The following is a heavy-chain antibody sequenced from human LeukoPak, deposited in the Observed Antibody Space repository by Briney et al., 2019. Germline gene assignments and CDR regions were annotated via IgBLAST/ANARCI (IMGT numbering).Heavy chain of an antibody. Sequence: GRSLRLSCAASGFTFSRNGMHWVRQAPGKGLEWVALIYYDGSNKYYVDSVKGRFTISRDNSKNMLYLQMNSLRAEDTAVYYCARDLRSGYDFVDYWGQGTLVTVSS. CDR1: GFTFSRNG. V-gene: IGHV3-33*01. D-gene: IGHD5-12*01. J-gene: IGHJ4*02. CDR3: ARDLRSGYDFVDY. CDR2: IYYDGSNK.